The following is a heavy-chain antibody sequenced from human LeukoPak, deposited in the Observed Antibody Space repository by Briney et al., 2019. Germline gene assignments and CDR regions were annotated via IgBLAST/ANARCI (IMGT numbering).Heavy chain of an antibody. V-gene: IGHV3-23*01. CDR2: ISGSGGST. CDR3: AKDTEKLLWFGELDV. Sequence: GGSLRLSCAASGFTFSNYAMSWVRQAPGKGLEWVSAISGSGGSTYSAESVKGRFTISRDNSKNTLYLQMNSLRVEDTAVYYCAKDTEKLLWFGELDVWGKGTTATISS. J-gene: IGHJ6*04. D-gene: IGHD3-10*01. CDR1: GFTFSNYA.